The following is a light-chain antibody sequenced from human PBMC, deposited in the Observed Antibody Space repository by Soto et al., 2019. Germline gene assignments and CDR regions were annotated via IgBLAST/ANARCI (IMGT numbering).Light chain of an antibody. J-gene: IGLJ3*02. CDR1: FGAVTKDNY. Sequence: QTVVTQEPSLTVSLGGTVTLTCGSSFGAVTKDNYPYWFQQKPGQAPRTLIYDTNNRQSWTPGRFSGSILGGKAALTLSGAQPEDEADYYCSLSYAGARPVFGGGTKLTVL. CDR2: DTN. CDR3: SLSYAGARPV. V-gene: IGLV7-46*01.